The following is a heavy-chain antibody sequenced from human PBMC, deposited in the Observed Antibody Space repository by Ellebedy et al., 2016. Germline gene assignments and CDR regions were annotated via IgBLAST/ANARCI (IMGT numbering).Heavy chain of an antibody. CDR1: GYTFTSYA. V-gene: IGHV1-2*02. J-gene: IGHJ6*03. Sequence: ASVKVSXXASGYTFTSYAMHWVRQAPGQRLEWMGWISAYNGNTNYAQKFQGRVTMTRDTSISTAYMELSRLRSDDTAVYYCARGPYYMDVWGKGTTVTVSS. CDR2: ISAYNGNT. CDR3: ARGPYYMDV.